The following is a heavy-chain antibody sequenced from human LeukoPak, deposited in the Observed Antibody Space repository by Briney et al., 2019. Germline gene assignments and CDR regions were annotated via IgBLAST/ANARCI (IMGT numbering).Heavy chain of an antibody. CDR2: ISSSGSTI. Sequence: PGGSLRLSCAASGFTFSSYEMNWVRQAPGKGLEWVSYISSSGSTIYYADSVKGRFTISRDNAKNSLYLQMNSLRAEDTAVYYCAREEWELLFNYFDYWGQGTLVTVSS. CDR3: AREEWELLFNYFDY. V-gene: IGHV3-48*03. J-gene: IGHJ4*02. D-gene: IGHD1-26*01. CDR1: GFTFSSYE.